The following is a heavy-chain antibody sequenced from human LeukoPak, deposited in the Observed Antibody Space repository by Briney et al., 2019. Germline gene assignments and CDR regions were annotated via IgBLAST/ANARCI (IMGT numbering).Heavy chain of an antibody. J-gene: IGHJ4*02. Sequence: GGPLRLSCAASGFTFSSYGMHWVRQAPGKGLEWVAVISYDGSNKYYADSVKGRFTISRDNSKNTLYLQMNSLRAEDTAVYYCAKDIVDTAMVLDYWGQGTLVTVSS. D-gene: IGHD5-18*01. CDR1: GFTFSSYG. CDR3: AKDIVDTAMVLDY. CDR2: ISYDGSNK. V-gene: IGHV3-30*18.